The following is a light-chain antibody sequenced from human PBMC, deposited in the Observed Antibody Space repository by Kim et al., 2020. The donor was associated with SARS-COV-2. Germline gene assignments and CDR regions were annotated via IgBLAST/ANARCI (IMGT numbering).Light chain of an antibody. J-gene: IGLJ1*01. CDR3: NSYTTSNTYV. V-gene: IGLV2-14*01. CDR2: DVT. CDR1: TSDVGGYNY. Sequence: QSALTQPASVSGSPGQSITISCTGTTSDVGGYNYVSWYQQHPGKVPRLMIYDVTKRPSGVSNRFSGSKSGNTASLTISGLQAEDEADYYCNSYTTSNTYVFGTGTEVTVL.